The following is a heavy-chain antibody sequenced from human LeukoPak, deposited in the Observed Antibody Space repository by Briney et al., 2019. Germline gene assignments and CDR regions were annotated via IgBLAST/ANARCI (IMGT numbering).Heavy chain of an antibody. D-gene: IGHD5-18*01. V-gene: IGHV3-23*01. CDR2: ISESGAGT. J-gene: IGHJ4*02. CDR3: AKDIAQGYTFGSIEQDY. CDR1: GLTFSRYA. Sequence: PGGSLRLSCAVSGLTFSRYAMSWVRQAPGKGLEWASAISESGAGTYYADSVKGRFTISGDNSKNTLSLHMNSLRAEDTAVYYCAKDIAQGYTFGSIEQDYWGQGTLVTVSS.